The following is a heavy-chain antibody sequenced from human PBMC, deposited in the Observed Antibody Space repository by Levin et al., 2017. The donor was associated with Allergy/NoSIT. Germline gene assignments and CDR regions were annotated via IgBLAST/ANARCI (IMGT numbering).Heavy chain of an antibody. D-gene: IGHD3-10*01. V-gene: IGHV3-23*01. CDR1: GFTFSIYG. CDR3: AKHRLKEGEGGPGYFDY. J-gene: IGHJ4*02. CDR2: ISGSGGTT. Sequence: GESLKISCVASGFTFSIYGMSWVRQAPGKGLEWVSAISGSGGTTYHADSVKGRFTISRDNSKNTLYLQMNSLRADDTAVYYCAKHRLKEGEGGPGYFDYWGQGTLVTVAS.